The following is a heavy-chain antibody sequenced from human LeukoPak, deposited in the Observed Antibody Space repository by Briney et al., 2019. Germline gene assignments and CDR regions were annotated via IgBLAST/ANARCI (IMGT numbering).Heavy chain of an antibody. D-gene: IGHD3-3*01. CDR1: GGSISTYY. J-gene: IGHJ6*03. Sequence: SETLSLTCTVSGGSISTYYWSWIRQTPGKGLEWIGYIYTSGSTDYNPSLKSRVTFSLDTSNNQFSLNLNSVTAADTAVYYCARGSQILEWSFPDYYYMDVWGKGTTVTVSS. CDR2: IYTSGST. CDR3: ARGSQILEWSFPDYYYMDV. V-gene: IGHV4-4*09.